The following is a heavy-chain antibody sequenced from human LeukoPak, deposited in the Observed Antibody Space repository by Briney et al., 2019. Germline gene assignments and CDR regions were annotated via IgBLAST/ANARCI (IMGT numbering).Heavy chain of an antibody. D-gene: IGHD4-17*01. CDR2: ISYDGSDN. J-gene: IGHJ4*02. CDR3: AEAYGDYNFDY. V-gene: IGHV3-30*18. Sequence: PGGSLRLSCTASGFTFSRYGMHWVRQAPGKGLEWVAVISYDGSDNYYADSVKGRFTISRDDSKNTLYLQMNSLRAEDTAVYYCAEAYGDYNFDYWGQGTLVTVSS. CDR1: GFTFSRYG.